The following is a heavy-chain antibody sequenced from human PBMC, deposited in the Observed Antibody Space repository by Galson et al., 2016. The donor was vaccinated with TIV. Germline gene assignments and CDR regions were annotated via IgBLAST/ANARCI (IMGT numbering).Heavy chain of an antibody. D-gene: IGHD1-1*01. V-gene: IGHV3-23*01. J-gene: IGHJ4*02. CDR2: ISATDGST. Sequence: SLRLSCAASGFIFSNYGMTWVRQPPGKGLEWVSTISATDGSTVYADSVKGRFTISRGNSNNMVFLQLNSLRTEDSGVYYCAKAKFNWNPLDYWGQGTLVTVSS. CDR3: AKAKFNWNPLDY. CDR1: GFIFSNYG.